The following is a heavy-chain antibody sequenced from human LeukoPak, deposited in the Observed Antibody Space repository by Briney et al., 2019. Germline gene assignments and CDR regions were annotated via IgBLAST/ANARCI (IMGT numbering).Heavy chain of an antibody. CDR1: GFTFSTFA. J-gene: IGHJ4*02. D-gene: IGHD5-18*01. Sequence: GGSLRLSCAASGFTFSTFAMIWVRQPPGKGREWVSSIFPSGGEIHYADSVRGRFTISRDNSKSTLSLQMNSLRAEDTAIYYCATYRQALLPFESWGQGTLVTVSS. CDR3: ATYRQALLPFES. CDR2: IFPSGGEI. V-gene: IGHV3-23*01.